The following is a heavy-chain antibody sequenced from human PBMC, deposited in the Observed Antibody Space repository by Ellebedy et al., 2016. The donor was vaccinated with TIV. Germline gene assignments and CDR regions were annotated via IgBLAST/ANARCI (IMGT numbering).Heavy chain of an antibody. CDR1: GDSVSSNSAA. V-gene: IGHV6-1*01. J-gene: IGHJ6*02. CDR2: TYYRSKWYN. D-gene: IGHD5-12*01. CDR3: ARAGWLRIYYYYGMDV. Sequence: SQTLSLTCVISGDSVSSNSAAWNWIRQSPSRGLEWLGRTYYRSKWYNDYAVSVKSRITINPDTSKNQFSLQPNSLTPEDTAVYYCARAGWLRIYYYYGMDVWGQGTTVTVSS.